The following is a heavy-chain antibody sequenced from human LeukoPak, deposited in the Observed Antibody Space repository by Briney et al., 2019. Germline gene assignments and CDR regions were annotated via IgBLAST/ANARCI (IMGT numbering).Heavy chain of an antibody. CDR1: GFTFSSYG. Sequence: PGGSLRLSCAAPGFTFSSYGMHWVRQAPGKGLEWVAVISYDGSNKYYADSVKGRFTISRDNSKNTLYLQMNSLRAEDTAVYYCAKDSYDFWSGYLDYWGQGTLVTVSS. V-gene: IGHV3-30*18. D-gene: IGHD3-3*01. CDR2: ISYDGSNK. CDR3: AKDSYDFWSGYLDY. J-gene: IGHJ4*02.